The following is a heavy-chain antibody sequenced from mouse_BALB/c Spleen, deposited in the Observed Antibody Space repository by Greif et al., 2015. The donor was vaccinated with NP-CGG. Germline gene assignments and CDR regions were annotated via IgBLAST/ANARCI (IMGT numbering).Heavy chain of an antibody. CDR1: GFNIKDTY. CDR2: IDPANGNT. J-gene: IGHJ3*01. D-gene: IGHD2-3*01. CDR3: AGTYDGYYVY. Sequence: EVKLQQSGAELVKPGASVKLSCTASGFNIKDTYMHWVKQRPEQGLEWIGRIDPANGNTKYDPKFQGKATITADTSSNTAYLQLSSLTSEDTAVYYCAGTYDGYYVYWGQGTLVTVSA. V-gene: IGHV14-3*02.